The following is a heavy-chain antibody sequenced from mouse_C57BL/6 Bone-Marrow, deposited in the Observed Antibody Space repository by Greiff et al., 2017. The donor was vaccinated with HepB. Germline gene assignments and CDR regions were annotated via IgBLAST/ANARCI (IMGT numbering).Heavy chain of an antibody. Sequence: VQLQQPGAELVKPGASVKLSCKASGYTFTSYWMQWVKQRPGQGLEWIGEIDPSDSYTNYNQKFKGKATLTVDTSSSTAYMQLSSLTSEDSAVYYCARPLYGSSPAWFAYWGQGTLVTVSA. J-gene: IGHJ3*01. V-gene: IGHV1-50*01. CDR1: GYTFTSYW. CDR2: IDPSDSYT. D-gene: IGHD1-1*01. CDR3: ARPLYGSSPAWFAY.